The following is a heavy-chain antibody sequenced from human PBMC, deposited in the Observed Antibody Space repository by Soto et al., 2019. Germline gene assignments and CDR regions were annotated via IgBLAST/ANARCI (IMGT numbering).Heavy chain of an antibody. V-gene: IGHV3-21*01. D-gene: IGHD1-1*01. CDR1: GFTFSSYS. CDR2: ISSSSSYI. Sequence: PGGSLRLSCAASGFTFSSYSMNWVRQAPGKGLEWVSSISSSSSYIYYADSVKGRFTISRDNAKNSLYLQVNSLRAEDTAVYYCARPPEPTGYYYYMDVWGKGTTVTVSS. J-gene: IGHJ6*03. CDR3: ARPPEPTGYYYYMDV.